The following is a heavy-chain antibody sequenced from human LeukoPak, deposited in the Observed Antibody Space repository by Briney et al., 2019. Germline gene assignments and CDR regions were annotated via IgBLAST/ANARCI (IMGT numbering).Heavy chain of an antibody. CDR1: GFTVSSNY. V-gene: IGHV3-53*01. J-gene: IGHJ4*02. Sequence: GGSLRLSCAASGFTVSSNYMSWVRQAPGKGLEWVSVIYSGGSTYYADSVKSRFTISRDNSKNTLYLQMNSLRAEDTAVYYCARDSLRSGYLDYWGQGTLVTVSS. CDR3: ARDSLRSGYLDY. CDR2: IYSGGST. D-gene: IGHD3-3*01.